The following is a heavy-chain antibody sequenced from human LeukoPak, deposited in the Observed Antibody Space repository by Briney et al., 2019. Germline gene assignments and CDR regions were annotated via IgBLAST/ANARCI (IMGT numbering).Heavy chain of an antibody. CDR2: VNWNGVMT. CDR3: VRGSVTMVRGVTEYFYYYMDV. D-gene: IGHD3-10*01. V-gene: IGHV3-20*04. CDR1: GFTFDDYG. Sequence: GGSLRLSCAASGFTFDDYGMNWVRQVPGKGLEWVSGVNWNGVMTHYADSVKGRVTISRDNTKNSLYLQMNSLRAEDTALYYCVRGSVTMVRGVTEYFYYYMDVWGKGTTVTVSS. J-gene: IGHJ6*03.